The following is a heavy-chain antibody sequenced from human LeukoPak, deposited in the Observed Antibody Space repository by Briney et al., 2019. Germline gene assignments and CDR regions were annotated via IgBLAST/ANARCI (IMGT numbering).Heavy chain of an antibody. CDR3: ARDLGTYSGSYYGAFDI. Sequence: ASVTVSCKASGYTFTSYDINWVRQAPGQGLEWMGWMNPNSGNTGYAQKFQGRVTITRNTSISTAYMELSSLRSEDTAVYYCARDLGTYSGSYYGAFDIWGQGTMVTVSS. D-gene: IGHD1-26*01. J-gene: IGHJ3*02. CDR1: GYTFTSYD. CDR2: MNPNSGNT. V-gene: IGHV1-8*03.